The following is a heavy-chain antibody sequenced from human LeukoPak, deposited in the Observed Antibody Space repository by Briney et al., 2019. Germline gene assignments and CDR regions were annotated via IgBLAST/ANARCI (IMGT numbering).Heavy chain of an antibody. J-gene: IGHJ4*02. CDR3: ARRRGYYDSSGYPY. V-gene: IGHV3-21*01. Sequence: GGSLRLSCAASGFTFSSYSMNWVRQAPGKGLEWVSSISSSSSYIYYADSVKGRFTISRDNAKNSLYLQMNSLRAEDTAVYYCARRRGYYDSSGYPYWGQGTLVTVSS. CDR1: GFTFSSYS. CDR2: ISSSSSYI. D-gene: IGHD3-22*01.